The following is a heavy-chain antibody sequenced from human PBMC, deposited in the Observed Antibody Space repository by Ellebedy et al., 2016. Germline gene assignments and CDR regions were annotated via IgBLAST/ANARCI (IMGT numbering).Heavy chain of an antibody. CDR2: IYPRDSDT. D-gene: IGHD1/OR15-1a*01. V-gene: IGHV5-51*01. J-gene: IGHJ4*02. CDR3: ARHANTNTWANNLDY. Sequence: GESLKISXTASGYSFTSNWIGWVRQMPGKGLEWMGIIYPRDSDTRYSPSFQGQVTISADKSISTAHLQWSSLKASDTAIYYCARHANTNTWANNLDYWGQGTLVTVSS. CDR1: GYSFTSNW.